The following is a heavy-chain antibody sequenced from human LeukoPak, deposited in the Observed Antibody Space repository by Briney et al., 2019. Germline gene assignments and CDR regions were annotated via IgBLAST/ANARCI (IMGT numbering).Heavy chain of an antibody. CDR1: GLTFSSYW. D-gene: IGHD2-15*01. CDR2: IKQDGSEK. J-gene: IGHJ4*02. CDR3: ASYIPDIVVVAAATDRRDY. Sequence: PGGSLRLSCAASGLTFSSYWMSWVRQAPGKGLEWVANIKQDGSEKYYVDSVKGRFTISRDNAKNSLYLQMNSLRAEDTAVYYCASYIPDIVVVAAATDRRDYWGQGTLVTVSS. V-gene: IGHV3-7*02.